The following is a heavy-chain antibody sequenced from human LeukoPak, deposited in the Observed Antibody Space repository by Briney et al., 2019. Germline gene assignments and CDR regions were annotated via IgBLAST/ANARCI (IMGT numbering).Heavy chain of an antibody. D-gene: IGHD6-13*01. Sequence: GGSLRLSCAASGFTFSSYGMHWVRQAPGEGLEWVAFIRYDGSNKYYADSVKGRFTISRDNSKNTLYLQMNSLRAEDTAVYYCAKFQIAAADQNDYWGQGTLVTVSS. CDR3: AKFQIAAADQNDY. V-gene: IGHV3-30*02. J-gene: IGHJ4*02. CDR2: IRYDGSNK. CDR1: GFTFSSYG.